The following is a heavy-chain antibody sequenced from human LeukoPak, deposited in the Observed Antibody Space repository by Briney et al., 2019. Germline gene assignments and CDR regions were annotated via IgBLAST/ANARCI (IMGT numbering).Heavy chain of an antibody. D-gene: IGHD2-21*02. Sequence: GASVKVSCKASGYTFTAYYMHWVRQAPGQGLEWMGWINLNSGGTNSAQKFQGRVTMTRDTSISAAYMEPSRLGSDDTAVYYCARVAGGDWYYFDFWGQGTLVTVSS. J-gene: IGHJ4*02. CDR3: ARVAGGDWYYFDF. CDR2: INLNSGGT. CDR1: GYTFTAYY. V-gene: IGHV1-2*02.